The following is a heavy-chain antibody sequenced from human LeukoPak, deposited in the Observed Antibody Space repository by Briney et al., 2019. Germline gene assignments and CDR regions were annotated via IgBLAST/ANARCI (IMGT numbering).Heavy chain of an antibody. CDR1: GGSISSYY. CDR3: ARLVPAAWWFDP. CDR2: TYYSGST. J-gene: IGHJ5*02. Sequence: PSETLSLTCTVSGGSISSYYWSWIRQPPGKGLEWIGYTYYSGSTNYNPSLKSRVTISVDTSKNQFSLKLSSVTAADTAVYYCARLVPAAWWFDPWGQGTLVTVSS. V-gene: IGHV4-59*01. D-gene: IGHD2-2*01.